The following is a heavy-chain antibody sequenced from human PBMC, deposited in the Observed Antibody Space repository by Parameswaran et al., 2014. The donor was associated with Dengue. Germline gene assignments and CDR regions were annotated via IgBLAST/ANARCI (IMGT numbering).Heavy chain of an antibody. D-gene: IGHD6-19*01. CDR3: AKEGASTRGWYADY. J-gene: IGHJ4*02. V-gene: IGHV3-23*01. Sequence: RWIRQPPGKGLEWVSAISGSGGTTYYADSVKGRFTISRDNSKNTLYLQMNSLRADDTAIYYCAKEGASTRGWYADYWGQGTLVTVSS. CDR2: ISGSGGTT.